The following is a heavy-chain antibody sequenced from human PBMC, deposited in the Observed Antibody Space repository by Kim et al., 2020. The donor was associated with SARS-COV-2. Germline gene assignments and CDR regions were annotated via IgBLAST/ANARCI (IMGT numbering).Heavy chain of an antibody. CDR2: ISSSGSTI. Sequence: GGSLRLSCAASGFTFSDYYMSWIRQAPGKGLEWVSYISSSGSTIYYADSVKGRFTISRDNAKNSLYLQMYSLRAEDTAVYYCAREEVTMVRGVTPWYYYGMDVWGQGTTVTVSS. V-gene: IGHV3-11*04. CDR1: GFTFSDYY. J-gene: IGHJ6*02. CDR3: AREEVTMVRGVTPWYYYGMDV. D-gene: IGHD3-10*01.